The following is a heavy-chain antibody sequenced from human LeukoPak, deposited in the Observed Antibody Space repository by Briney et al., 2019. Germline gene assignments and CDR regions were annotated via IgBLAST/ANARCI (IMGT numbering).Heavy chain of an antibody. V-gene: IGHV3-30*18. CDR1: GFTFSSYG. CDR3: AKADSSGWSFDY. D-gene: IGHD6-19*01. CDR2: ISYDGSNK. Sequence: GRSLRLSCAASGFTFSSYGMHWVRQAPGKGLEWVAVISYDGSNKYYADSVKGRFTISRDNSKNTLFLQMNSLRAEDTAVYYCAKADSSGWSFDYWGQGTLVTVSS. J-gene: IGHJ4*02.